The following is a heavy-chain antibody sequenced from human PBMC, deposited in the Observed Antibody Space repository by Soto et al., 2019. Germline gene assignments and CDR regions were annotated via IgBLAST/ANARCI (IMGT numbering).Heavy chain of an antibody. CDR2: ISAYNGNT. J-gene: IGHJ4*02. Sequence: VGSVEVSCKASGYRFSRYAISWMRQAPGQGLEWMGWISAYNGNTNYAQKLQGRVTMTTDTSTSTAYMELRSLRSDDTAVYYCARDPPPPDYWGQGTLVTVSS. CDR1: GYRFSRYA. V-gene: IGHV1-18*01. CDR3: ARDPPPPDY.